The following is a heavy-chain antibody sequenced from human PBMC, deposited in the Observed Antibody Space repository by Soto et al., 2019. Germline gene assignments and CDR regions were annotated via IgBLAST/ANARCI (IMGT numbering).Heavy chain of an antibody. V-gene: IGHV1-18*01. CDR3: ARDRWSSPY. CDR1: GYSFTSYG. J-gene: IGHJ4*02. D-gene: IGHD6-13*01. Sequence: QVQLVQSGAEVKKPGASVKVSCKASGYSFTSYGISWVRQAPGQGLEWMGWISTYNGNTNYAQKVQGRVTMATHTSTTTAYMELRSLTSDDTAVHYCARDRWSSPYWGQGTLVTVSS. CDR2: ISTYNGNT.